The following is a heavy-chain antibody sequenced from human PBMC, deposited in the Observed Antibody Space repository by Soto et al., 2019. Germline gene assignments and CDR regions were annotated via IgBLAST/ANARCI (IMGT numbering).Heavy chain of an antibody. D-gene: IGHD6-19*01. CDR3: ARLPGYSSGVFDY. V-gene: IGHV4-59*01. CDR2: IYYSGST. Sequence: NPSETLSLTCTVSGGSISSYYWSWIRQPPGKGLEWIGYIYYSGSTSYNPSLKSRVTISVDTSKNQFSLKLSSVTAADTAVFYCARLPGYSSGVFDYWGQGTLVTVSS. CDR1: GGSISSYY. J-gene: IGHJ4*02.